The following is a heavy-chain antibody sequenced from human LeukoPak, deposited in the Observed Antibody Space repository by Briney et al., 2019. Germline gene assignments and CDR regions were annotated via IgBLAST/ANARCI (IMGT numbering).Heavy chain of an antibody. V-gene: IGHV3-23*01. Sequence: PGGSLRLSCAASGFTFKSYGMIWVGQAPGKGREWVSAISGYVDSTNYADSVKGRFTISRDSSKNTLFLQMNSLRAEETAVYYCAREGRDSGSETIWGQGTMVIVSS. CDR1: GFTFKSYG. D-gene: IGHD1-26*01. CDR3: AREGRDSGSETI. J-gene: IGHJ3*02. CDR2: ISGYVDST.